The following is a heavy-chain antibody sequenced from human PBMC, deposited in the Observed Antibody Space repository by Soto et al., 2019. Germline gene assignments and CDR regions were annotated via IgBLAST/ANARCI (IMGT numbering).Heavy chain of an antibody. D-gene: IGHD3-3*01. J-gene: IGHJ5*02. V-gene: IGHV1-18*01. CDR3: ARDPHEFWTSYWFDP. Sequence: ASVKVSCKASGYTFTHFYITWVRQAPGQGLEWMGAISPHNFNTNYAQKFRGRVTLTTDTSTSTAYMELRSLRSDDTAIYYCARDPHEFWTSYWFDPWGQGTPVTVSS. CDR2: ISPHNFNT. CDR1: GYTFTHFY.